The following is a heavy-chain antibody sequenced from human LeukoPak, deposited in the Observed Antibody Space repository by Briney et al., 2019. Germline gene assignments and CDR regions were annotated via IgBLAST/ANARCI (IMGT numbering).Heavy chain of an antibody. D-gene: IGHD3-3*01. Sequence: PSETLSLTCTVSGYSISNGYYWGWIRQPPGKGLEWIGSIYHSGSTYYNPSLKSRVTISVDTSKNQFSLKLSSVTAADTAVYYCARDEGTYYDFWSGPLGAFDIWGQGTMVTVSS. CDR1: GYSISNGYY. CDR2: IYHSGST. V-gene: IGHV4-38-2*02. CDR3: ARDEGTYYDFWSGPLGAFDI. J-gene: IGHJ3*02.